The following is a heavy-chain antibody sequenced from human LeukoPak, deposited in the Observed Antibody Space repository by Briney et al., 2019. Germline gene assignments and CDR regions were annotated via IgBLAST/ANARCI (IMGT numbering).Heavy chain of an antibody. CDR2: ISWNSGKV. CDR1: GFAFDDYA. Sequence: PGGSLRLSCAASGFAFDDYAMHWVRQAPGKGLEWVSSISWNSGKVGYADSVKGRFTISRDNAKNSLYLQMNSLRAEDTAVYYCARVGNYYDSSDITPLGYWGQGTLVTVSS. J-gene: IGHJ4*02. D-gene: IGHD3-22*01. CDR3: ARVGNYYDSSDITPLGY. V-gene: IGHV3-9*01.